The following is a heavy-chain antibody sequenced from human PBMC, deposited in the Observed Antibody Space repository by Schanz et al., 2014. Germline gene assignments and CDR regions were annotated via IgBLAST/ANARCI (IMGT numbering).Heavy chain of an antibody. V-gene: IGHV3-33*01. J-gene: IGHJ4*02. D-gene: IGHD6-13*01. CDR1: GLNFDYYG. CDR3: ARDSGSSSWYPSDY. Sequence: QVQLVESWGGVVQPGRSLRLSCATSGLNFDYYGMNWVRQAPGKGLEWVANIGYDGSEKYYVDSVKGRFTISRDNSKNTLYLQMNSLRAEDTALYYCARDSGSSSWYPSDYWGQGTLVTVSS. CDR2: IGYDGSEK.